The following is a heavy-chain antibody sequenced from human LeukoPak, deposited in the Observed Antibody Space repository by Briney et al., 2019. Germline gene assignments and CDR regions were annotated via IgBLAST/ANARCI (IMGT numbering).Heavy chain of an antibody. CDR1: GGSISSSTYH. D-gene: IGHD1-26*01. J-gene: IGHJ4*02. CDR2: IYYSGST. V-gene: IGHV4-39*07. Sequence: SETLSLTCSVSGGSISSSTYHWGWIRQPPGKGLEWIGSIYYSGSTYYNPSLKSRVTISVDTSKNQFSLKLSSVTAADTAVYYCAREGPLGIVGWWGQGTLVTVSS. CDR3: AREGPLGIVGW.